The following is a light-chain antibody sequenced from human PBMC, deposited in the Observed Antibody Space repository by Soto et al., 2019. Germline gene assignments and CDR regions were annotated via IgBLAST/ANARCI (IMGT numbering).Light chain of an antibody. CDR3: QQYNSYWYT. CDR2: DAS. Sequence: GDRVTITCRASQSISSWLAWYQQKPGKAPKLLIYDASSLESGVPSRFSGSGSVTEFTLTISSLQPDDFATYYCQQYNSYWYTFGQGTKLEIK. V-gene: IGKV1-5*01. J-gene: IGKJ2*01. CDR1: QSISSW.